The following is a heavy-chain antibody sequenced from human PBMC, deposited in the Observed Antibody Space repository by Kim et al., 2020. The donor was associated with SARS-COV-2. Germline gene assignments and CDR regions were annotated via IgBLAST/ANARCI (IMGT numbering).Heavy chain of an antibody. J-gene: IGHJ6*02. CDR1: GYTFTGYY. Sequence: ASVKVSCKASGYTFTGYYMHWVRQAPGQGLEWMGRINPNSGGTNYAQKFQGRVTMTRDTSISTAYMELSRLRSDDTAVYYCARLDSVDYYYGMDVWGQGTTVTVSS. V-gene: IGHV1-2*06. CDR3: ARLDSVDYYYGMDV. D-gene: IGHD1-26*01. CDR2: INPNSGGT.